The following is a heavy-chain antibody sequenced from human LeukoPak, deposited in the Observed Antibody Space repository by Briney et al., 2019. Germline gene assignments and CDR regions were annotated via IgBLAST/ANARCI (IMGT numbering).Heavy chain of an antibody. CDR1: FTFLCDV. CDR2: ISGCGEKT. D-gene: IGHD3-10*01. CDR3: ASHYGSGSDNWLDP. V-gene: IGHV3-23*01. J-gene: IGHJ5*02. Sequence: FTFLCDVMSTVPQAPALGLEWVQAISGCGEKTCYAASVKVRFTISRDNSKNTLHLQMNSLRADDTAIYYCASHYGSGSDNWLDPWGQGTLVTVSS.